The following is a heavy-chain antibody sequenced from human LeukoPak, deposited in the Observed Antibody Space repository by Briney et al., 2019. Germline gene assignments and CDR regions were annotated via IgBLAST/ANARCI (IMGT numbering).Heavy chain of an antibody. CDR2: ISGSGGGT. J-gene: IGHJ4*02. Sequence: GGSLRLSCAASGFTFGSYRMSWVRQAPGKGLEWVSTISGSGGGTYYADSVKGRFTVSRDNSKSTLYLQMNNLRAEDTALYYCAKDRSSDHSNYDLYWGQGTLVTVSS. CDR3: AKDRSSDHSNYDLY. CDR1: GFTFGSYR. V-gene: IGHV3-23*01. D-gene: IGHD4-11*01.